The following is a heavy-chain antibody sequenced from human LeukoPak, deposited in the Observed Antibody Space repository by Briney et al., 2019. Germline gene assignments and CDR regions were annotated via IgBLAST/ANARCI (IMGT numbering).Heavy chain of an antibody. J-gene: IGHJ5*02. CDR3: ARDSSAWWGLMTMVRGVIRKGIWFDP. CDR2: ISAYNGNT. V-gene: IGHV1-18*04. Sequence: ASVKVSCKASGYTFTRYGMRGVRQAPGQGLEWMGGISAYNGNTNYAQKLQGRVTMTTDTSTSTAYMELRSLRSEDTAVDYCARDSSAWWGLMTMVRGVIRKGIWFDPWGQGTLVTVSS. CDR1: GYTFTRYG. D-gene: IGHD3-10*01.